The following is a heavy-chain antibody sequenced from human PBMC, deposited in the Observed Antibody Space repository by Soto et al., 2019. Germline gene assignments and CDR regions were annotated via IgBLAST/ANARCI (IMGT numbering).Heavy chain of an antibody. CDR3: ARAPTGMDV. CDR1: GFIFSRYA. Sequence: QELLVESGGGVVQPGRSLRLSCAASGFIFSRYAMHWVRQSPGKGLEGVAVISYDGSKKYYADSVEGRYTISIDDSKNTLYLQMNSLRVEDTAVYYCARAPTGMDVWGQGTTVIVSS. V-gene: IGHV3-30-3*01. J-gene: IGHJ6*02. CDR2: ISYDGSKK.